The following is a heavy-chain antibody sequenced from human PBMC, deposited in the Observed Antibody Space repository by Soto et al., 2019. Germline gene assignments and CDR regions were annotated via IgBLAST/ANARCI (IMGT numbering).Heavy chain of an antibody. CDR2: IYATGTT. CDR1: GASISGFY. V-gene: IGHV4-4*07. Sequence: SETLSLACAVSGASISGFYWSWIRKSAGKGLEWIGRIYATGTTDYNPSLKSRVMMSVDTSKKQFSLKLRSVTAADTAVYYCVRDGTKTLRDWFDPWGQGISVTVPS. D-gene: IGHD1-1*01. CDR3: VRDGTKTLRDWFDP. J-gene: IGHJ5*02.